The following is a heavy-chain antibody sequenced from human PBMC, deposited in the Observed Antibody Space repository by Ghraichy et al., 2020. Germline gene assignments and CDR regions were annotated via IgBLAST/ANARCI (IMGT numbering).Heavy chain of an antibody. V-gene: IGHV1-2*02. J-gene: IGHJ4*02. CDR3: ARDVTPRPTYYSDSSNYAY. Sequence: ASVKVSCKASGYTFTAYYMHWVRQAPGQGLEWMGWINANSGDTNYPQKFQGRVTMTRDTSTRTAYMELRRLRFDDTAVYYCARDVTPRPTYYSDSSNYAYWGQGTLVTV. CDR1: GYTFTAYY. CDR2: INANSGDT. D-gene: IGHD3-22*01.